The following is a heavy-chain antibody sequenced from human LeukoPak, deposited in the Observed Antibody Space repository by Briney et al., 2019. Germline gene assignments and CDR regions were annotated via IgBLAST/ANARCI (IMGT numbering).Heavy chain of an antibody. CDR3: ARDRGDGYLGY. Sequence: GRSLRLSCAASGFTFSSYAMHWVRQAPGKGLEWVAVISYDGSNKYYADSVKGRFTISRDNSKNTLYLQMNSLRAEDTAVYYCARDRGDGYLGYWGQGTLVTVSS. CDR2: ISYDGSNK. J-gene: IGHJ4*02. CDR1: GFTFSSYA. D-gene: IGHD3-10*01. V-gene: IGHV3-30-3*01.